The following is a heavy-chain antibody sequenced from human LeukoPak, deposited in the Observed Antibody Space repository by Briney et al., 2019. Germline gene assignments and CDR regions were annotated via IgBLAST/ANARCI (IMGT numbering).Heavy chain of an antibody. J-gene: IGHJ6*04. Sequence: GGSLRLSCAASGFSFSNYAMSWVRQAPGKGLEWVSVISGSGDSTNYADSVKGRFTISRDNAKNSLYLQMNSLRAEDTAVYYCAELGITMIGGVWGKGTTVTISS. CDR1: GFSFSNYA. D-gene: IGHD3-10*02. CDR2: ISGSGDST. V-gene: IGHV3-23*01. CDR3: AELGITMIGGV.